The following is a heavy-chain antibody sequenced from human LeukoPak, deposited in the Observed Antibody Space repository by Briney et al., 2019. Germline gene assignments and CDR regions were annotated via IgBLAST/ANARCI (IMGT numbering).Heavy chain of an antibody. D-gene: IGHD1-14*01. CDR3: ARDPDGNNWFDP. CDR1: GGSINNSY. Sequence: SETLSLTCTVSGGSINNSYWSWIRQPPGKGLEWIGYIYHSGSTNYNPSLKSRVTMSVDTSRNQFSLKLSSATAADTAVYYCARDPDGNNWFDPWGQGTLVTVSS. J-gene: IGHJ5*02. V-gene: IGHV4-59*01. CDR2: IYHSGST.